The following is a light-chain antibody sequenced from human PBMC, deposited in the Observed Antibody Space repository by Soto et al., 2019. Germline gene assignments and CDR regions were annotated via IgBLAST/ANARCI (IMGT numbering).Light chain of an antibody. J-gene: IGKJ1*01. V-gene: IGKV1-5*01. CDR3: QHMRT. CDR2: DVS. Sequence: DIQMTQSPSTLSASVGDRVTITCRASQSISSWLAWYQQNPGKAPKLLIYDVSSLESGVPSRFSGSGFGTEFSLTISSLQPDDFGSYYCQHMRTFGQGTKVDIK. CDR1: QSISSW.